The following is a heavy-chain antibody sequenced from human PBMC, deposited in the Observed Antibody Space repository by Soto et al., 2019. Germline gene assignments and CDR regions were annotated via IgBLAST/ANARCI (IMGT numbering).Heavy chain of an antibody. CDR3: ARDKKPFNWSPSILKSYYYGMDV. CDR1: GFTFRTFA. J-gene: IGHJ6*02. Sequence: PGGSLRRSCAASGFTFRTFAMHWVRQAPGKGLEWVAVISNDGSNKYFLDSVKGRFTVSRDNSNNTLYLQMDSLRAEDTAVYYCARDKKPFNWSPSILKSYYYGMDVWGQGTTVTVSS. D-gene: IGHD1-1*01. V-gene: IGHV3-30-3*01. CDR2: ISNDGSNK.